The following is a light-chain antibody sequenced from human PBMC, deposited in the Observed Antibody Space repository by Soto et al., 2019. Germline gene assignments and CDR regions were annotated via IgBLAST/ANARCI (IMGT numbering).Light chain of an antibody. CDR1: QSVSKC. J-gene: IGKJ5*01. CDR3: QQCNNWPPIT. Sequence: EIVLTQSPATLSLSPGERATLSCRASQSVSKCLAWYQQKPGQAPRLLIYDVSSRAPGIPARFSGSGSGTDFPLTISSLEPEDFAVYYCQQCNNWPPITFGQGTRLEI. CDR2: DVS. V-gene: IGKV3-11*01.